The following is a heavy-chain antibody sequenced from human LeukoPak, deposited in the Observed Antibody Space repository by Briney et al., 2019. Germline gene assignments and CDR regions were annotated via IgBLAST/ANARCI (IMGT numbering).Heavy chain of an antibody. Sequence: SGTLSLTCAVSGGSISSSNWWSWVRQPPGKGLEWIGEIYHSGSTNYNPSLKSRVTISVDKSKNQFSLKLSSVTAADTAVYYCARIDPYYYGSGSYPDYWGQGTLVTVSS. V-gene: IGHV4-4*02. CDR2: IYHSGST. D-gene: IGHD3-10*01. J-gene: IGHJ4*02. CDR3: ARIDPYYYGSGSYPDY. CDR1: GGSISSSNW.